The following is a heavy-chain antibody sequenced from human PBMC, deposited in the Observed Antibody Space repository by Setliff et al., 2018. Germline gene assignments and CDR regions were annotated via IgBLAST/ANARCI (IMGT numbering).Heavy chain of an antibody. Sequence: PSETLSLTCAVSGYSISSGYYWGWIRQPPGKGLELIGYIHHSGSTYYNPSLKSRVTISADTSKNQFSLTLTSVTATDTAVYYCARHFSSSWYFDYWGQGTQGTVSS. CDR3: ARHFSSSWYFDY. CDR1: GYSISSGYY. CDR2: IHHSGST. D-gene: IGHD6-13*01. V-gene: IGHV4-38-2*01. J-gene: IGHJ4*02.